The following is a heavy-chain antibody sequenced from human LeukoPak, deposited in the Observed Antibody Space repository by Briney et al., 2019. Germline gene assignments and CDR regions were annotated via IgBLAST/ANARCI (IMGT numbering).Heavy chain of an antibody. CDR1: GYTFTSYG. Sequence: AASVKVSCKASGYTFTSYGISWVRQAPGQGLEWMGWISTYNGNTNYAQKLQGRVTMTTDTSTNTAYMELRSLRSDDTAVYYCARDNCSGGSCYYDYWGQGTLVTVSS. CDR2: ISTYNGNT. D-gene: IGHD2-15*01. V-gene: IGHV1-18*04. J-gene: IGHJ4*02. CDR3: ARDNCSGGSCYYDY.